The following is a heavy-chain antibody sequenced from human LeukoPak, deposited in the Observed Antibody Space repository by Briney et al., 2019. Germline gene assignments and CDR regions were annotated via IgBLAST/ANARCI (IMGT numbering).Heavy chain of an antibody. CDR2: ISGSGGST. CDR3: AKDGTYYYDSSGRRSPYYYYGMDV. D-gene: IGHD3-22*01. J-gene: IGHJ6*02. CDR1: GFTFSTYA. V-gene: IGHV3-23*01. Sequence: GGSLRLSCAVSGFTFSTYAMSWVRQAPGKGLEWVSAISGSGGSTYYADSVKGRFTVSRDNSKNTLYLQMNSLRAEDTAVYYCAKDGTYYYDSSGRRSPYYYYGMDVWGQGTTVTVSS.